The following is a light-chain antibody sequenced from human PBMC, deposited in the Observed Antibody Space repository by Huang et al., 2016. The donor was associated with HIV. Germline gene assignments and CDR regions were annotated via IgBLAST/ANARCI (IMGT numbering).Light chain of an antibody. CDR1: QSVSIN. V-gene: IGKV3-15*01. Sequence: EIVLTQSPATLSVSPGERATLSCRASQSVSINLAWYQQRRGQAPRLLLYGPSTRASGVPARFSGSGSGTDFTLTINSLQSEDFGVYYCQQHDNWPWTFGQGTKVENK. CDR2: GPS. J-gene: IGKJ1*01. CDR3: QQHDNWPWT.